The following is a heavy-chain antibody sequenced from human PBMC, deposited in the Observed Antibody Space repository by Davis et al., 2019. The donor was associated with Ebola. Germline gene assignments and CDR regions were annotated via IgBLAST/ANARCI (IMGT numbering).Heavy chain of an antibody. CDR1: GFIFSSYW. V-gene: IGHV3-7*03. D-gene: IGHD2-15*01. Sequence: GGSLRLSCGASGFIFSSYWMSWVRQAPGKGLELVANIKEDGSVKFYVDSVKGRFTASRDNAKYSLYLQMNSLRADDTAVYYCARQVGYCTGGSCYNEFWGQGTLVAVSS. J-gene: IGHJ4*02. CDR2: IKEDGSVK. CDR3: ARQVGYCTGGSCYNEF.